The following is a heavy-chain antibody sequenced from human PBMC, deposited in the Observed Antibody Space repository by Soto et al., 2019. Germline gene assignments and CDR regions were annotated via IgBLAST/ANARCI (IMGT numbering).Heavy chain of an antibody. Sequence: GGSLRLSCAASGFTFSSYAMSWVRQAPGKGLEWVSAISGSGGSTYYADSVKGRFTISRDNSKNSLYLQMSSLRAEDTALYYCAKDMDSSLSLWAFDIWGQGTMVTVSS. D-gene: IGHD6-6*01. CDR2: ISGSGGST. J-gene: IGHJ3*02. V-gene: IGHV3-23*01. CDR1: GFTFSSYA. CDR3: AKDMDSSLSLWAFDI.